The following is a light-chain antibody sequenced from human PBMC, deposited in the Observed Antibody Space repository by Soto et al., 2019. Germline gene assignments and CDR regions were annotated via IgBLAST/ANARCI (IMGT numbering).Light chain of an antibody. CDR1: SSDVGGYKY. CDR2: EVS. Sequence: QSALTQPASVSGSAGQSITISCTGTSSDVGGYKYVSWYQQHPGRAPKLMIYEVSNRPSGVSNRFSGSKSGNTASLTISGLQAEDEADYYCSSYTSSSTLLFGTGTKLTVL. V-gene: IGLV2-14*01. J-gene: IGLJ1*01. CDR3: SSYTSSSTLL.